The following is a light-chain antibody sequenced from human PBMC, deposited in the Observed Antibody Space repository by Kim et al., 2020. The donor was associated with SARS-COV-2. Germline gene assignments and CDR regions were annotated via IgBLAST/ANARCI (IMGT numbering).Light chain of an antibody. CDR1: SSNIGNDY. CDR3: GTWYSSLSVRM. Sequence: SVLTQPPSVSAAPGQKVTISCSGSSSNIGNDYVSWYQHLPGAAPKLLIYDNNKRPSGIPDRFSGSKSGTSATLGIIGLQTGDEADYYCGTWYSSLSVRMFGGGTKLTVL. CDR2: DNN. J-gene: IGLJ3*02. V-gene: IGLV1-51*01.